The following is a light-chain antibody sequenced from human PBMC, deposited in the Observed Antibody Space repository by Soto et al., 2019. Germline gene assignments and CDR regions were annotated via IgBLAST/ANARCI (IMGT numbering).Light chain of an antibody. J-gene: IGKJ1*01. CDR2: DAS. CDR1: QSVSSY. V-gene: IGKV3-11*01. CDR3: QQRRNWPT. Sequence: EIVLTQSPATLSLSPGEIATLSCRASQSVSSYLAWYQQKPGQAPRLLIYDASNRATGIPARFSGSGSGTDFTHTISSLEPEDFAVYYCQQRRNWPTFGQGTKVEIK.